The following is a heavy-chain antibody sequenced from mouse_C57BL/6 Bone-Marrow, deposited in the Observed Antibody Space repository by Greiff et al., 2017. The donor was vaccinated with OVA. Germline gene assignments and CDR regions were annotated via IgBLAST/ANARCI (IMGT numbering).Heavy chain of an antibody. CDR1: GYTFTNYW. CDR2: IYPGGGYT. V-gene: IGHV1-63*01. Sequence: VQLQQSGAELVRPGTSVKMSCKASGYTFTNYWIGWAKQRPGHGLEWIGDIYPGGGYTNYNEKFKGKATLTADKSSSTAHMQFSSLTSEDSAIYYCARVYYYAMDYWGQGTSVTVSS. J-gene: IGHJ4*01. CDR3: ARVYYYAMDY.